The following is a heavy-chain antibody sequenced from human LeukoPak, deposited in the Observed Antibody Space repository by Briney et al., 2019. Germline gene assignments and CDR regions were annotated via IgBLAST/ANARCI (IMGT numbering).Heavy chain of an antibody. CDR2: ISAYNGNT. D-gene: IGHD6-13*01. Sequence: ASVTVSCKASGYTFTSYGISWVRQAPGQGLEWMGWISAYNGNTNYAQKLQGRVTMTTDTSTSTAYMELRSLRSDDTAVYYCARDQAAAGTGDGFEIWGQGKMVTVSS. CDR1: GYTFTSYG. CDR3: ARDQAAAGTGDGFEI. V-gene: IGHV1-18*04. J-gene: IGHJ3*02.